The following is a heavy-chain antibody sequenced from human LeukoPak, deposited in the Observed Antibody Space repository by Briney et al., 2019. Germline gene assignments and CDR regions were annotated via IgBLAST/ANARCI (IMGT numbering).Heavy chain of an antibody. CDR2: INHSGST. V-gene: IGHV4-34*01. CDR3: ARDFARDSV. D-gene: IGHD2-21*01. CDR1: GGSFSGYY. J-gene: IGHJ6*02. Sequence: PSETPSLTCAVYGGSFSGYYWSWIRQPPGKGLEWIGEINHSGSTNYNPSLKSRVTISVDTSKNQFSLKLSSVTAADTAVYYCARDFARDSVWGQGTTVTVSS.